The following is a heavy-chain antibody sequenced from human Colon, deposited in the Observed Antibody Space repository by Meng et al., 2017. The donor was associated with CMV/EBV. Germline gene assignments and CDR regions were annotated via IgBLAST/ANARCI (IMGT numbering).Heavy chain of an antibody. CDR2: MRYDESTK. J-gene: IGHJ5*02. Sequence: ASGFTFSKYGMYWIRQAPGKGLRWVTFMRYDESTKYYADSVEGRFTISGDNSDSTLYLQMNSLRSDDTAVYYCAKEVAAAGIQFDLWGQGAQVTVSS. CDR1: GFTFSKYG. D-gene: IGHD6-25*01. CDR3: AKEVAAAGIQFDL. V-gene: IGHV3-30*02.